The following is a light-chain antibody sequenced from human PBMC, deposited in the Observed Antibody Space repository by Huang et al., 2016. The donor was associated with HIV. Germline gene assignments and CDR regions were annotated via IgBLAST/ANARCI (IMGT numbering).Light chain of an antibody. CDR2: AAS. CDR1: QGIANY. CDR3: QKYHSAPFT. J-gene: IGKJ3*01. Sequence: DIQMTQSPSSLSASVGDRVTITCRASQGIANYLAWYKQKPGKVPKLLSYAASTFQSGVPSRFSGSGSGTDFTLTISSLQPEDVATYYCQKYHSAPFTFGPGTKVDIK. V-gene: IGKV1-27*01.